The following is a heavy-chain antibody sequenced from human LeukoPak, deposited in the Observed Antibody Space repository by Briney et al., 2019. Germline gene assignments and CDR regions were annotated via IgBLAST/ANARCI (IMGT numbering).Heavy chain of an antibody. CDR3: ARAFLYDSSGYTPGFDY. J-gene: IGHJ4*02. Sequence: SVKVSCKASGGTFSSYAISWVRQAPGQGLECMGGIIPIFGTANYAQKFQGRVTITADESTSTAYMELSSLRSEDTAVYYCARAFLYDSSGYTPGFDYWGQGTLVTVSS. V-gene: IGHV1-69*13. D-gene: IGHD3-22*01. CDR1: GGTFSSYA. CDR2: IIPIFGTA.